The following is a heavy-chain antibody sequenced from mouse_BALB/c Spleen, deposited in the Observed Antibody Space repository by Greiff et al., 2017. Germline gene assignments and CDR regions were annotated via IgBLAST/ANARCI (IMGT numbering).Heavy chain of an antibody. Sequence: QVQLQQSGAELVRPGVSVKISCKGSGYTFTDYAMHWVKQSHAKSLEWIGVISTYYGDASYNQKFKGKATMTVDKSSSTAYMELARLTSEDSAIYYCARSQYGNYVGYAMDYWGQGTSVTVSS. V-gene: IGHV1S137*01. CDR1: GYTFTDYA. CDR2: ISTYYGDA. D-gene: IGHD2-10*02. CDR3: ARSQYGNYVGYAMDY. J-gene: IGHJ4*01.